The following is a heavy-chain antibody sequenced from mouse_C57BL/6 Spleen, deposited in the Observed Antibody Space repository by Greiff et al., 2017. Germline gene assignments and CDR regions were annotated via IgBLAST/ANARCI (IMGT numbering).Heavy chain of an antibody. CDR1: GYTFTSYD. CDR3: ARTHYYGSSWFAY. Sequence: QVQLQQSGPELVKPGASVKLSCKASGYTFTSYDINWVKQRPGQGLEWIGWIYPRDSSTKYNEKFKGKATLTVDTSSSTAYMELHSLTSEDSAVYFCARTHYYGSSWFAYWGQGTLVTVAA. CDR2: IYPRDSST. V-gene: IGHV1-85*01. D-gene: IGHD1-1*01. J-gene: IGHJ3*01.